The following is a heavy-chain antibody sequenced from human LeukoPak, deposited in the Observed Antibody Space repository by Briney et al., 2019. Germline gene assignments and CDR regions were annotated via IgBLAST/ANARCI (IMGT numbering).Heavy chain of an antibody. V-gene: IGHV4-30-2*01. J-gene: IGHJ4*02. CDR3: VRVVYGDYKDY. Sequence: PSQTLSLTCTVSGDSISSGGYYWSWIRQPPGKGLEWIGEINHSGSTNYNPSLKSRVTISVDTSKNQFSLKLSSVTAADTAVYYCVRVVYGDYKDYWGQGTLVTVSS. CDR2: INHSGST. D-gene: IGHD4-17*01. CDR1: GDSISSGGYY.